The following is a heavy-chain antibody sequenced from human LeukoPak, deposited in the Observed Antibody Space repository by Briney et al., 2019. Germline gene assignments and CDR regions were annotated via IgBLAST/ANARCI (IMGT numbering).Heavy chain of an antibody. CDR1: GGSISSGDYY. D-gene: IGHD6-19*01. Sequence: SETLSLTCTVSGGSISSGDYYWSWIRQPPGKGLEWIGYIYYSGSTYYNPSLKSRVTISVDTSKNQFSLKLSSVTAADTAVYYCARWADSSGWFGAYFDYWGQGTQVTVSS. CDR2: IYYSGST. J-gene: IGHJ4*02. CDR3: ARWADSSGWFGAYFDY. V-gene: IGHV4-30-4*02.